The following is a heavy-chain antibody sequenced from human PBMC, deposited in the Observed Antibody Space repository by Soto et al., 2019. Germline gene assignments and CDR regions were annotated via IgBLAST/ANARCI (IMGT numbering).Heavy chain of an antibody. V-gene: IGHV3-21*01. CDR2: ISITSSYI. J-gene: IGHJ4*01. Sequence: PGGSLRLSCAASGFTFSSYSMHCVRQAPGKGLEWVSSISITSSYIYYADSVKGRFTISRDNAKNSLYLQVNTLRAEDTAVYYCARESAPAGFSCGWNSDYWGHGP. CDR3: ARESAPAGFSCGWNSDY. CDR1: GFTFSSYS. D-gene: IGHD6-19*01.